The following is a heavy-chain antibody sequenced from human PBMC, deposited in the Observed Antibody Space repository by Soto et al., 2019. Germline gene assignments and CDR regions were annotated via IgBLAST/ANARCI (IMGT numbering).Heavy chain of an antibody. Sequence: ASVKVSCKASGYTFPSYGISWVRQAPGQGLEWMGWISAYNGNTNYAQKLQGRVTMTTDTSTSTAYMELRSLRSDDTAVYYCATHLYGDFAFDYWGQGTLVTVSS. CDR3: ATHLYGDFAFDY. V-gene: IGHV1-18*01. D-gene: IGHD4-17*01. CDR1: GYTFPSYG. J-gene: IGHJ4*02. CDR2: ISAYNGNT.